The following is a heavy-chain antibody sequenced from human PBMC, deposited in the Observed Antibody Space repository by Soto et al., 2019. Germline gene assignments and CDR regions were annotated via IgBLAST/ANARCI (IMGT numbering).Heavy chain of an antibody. J-gene: IGHJ4*02. CDR2: IWSDGNNR. D-gene: IGHD1-1*01. CDR1: GFMFSNHG. Sequence: QVPLVESGGGVVQPGRSLRLSCAASGFMFSNHGMHWVRKAPGKGLEWVAVIWSDGNNRYYADSVKGRFTISRKNSKNTLYLQMNSMRAEDTAVYYCVRGDNWNDEASDYWGQGTLVTVSS. V-gene: IGHV3-33*01. CDR3: VRGDNWNDEASDY.